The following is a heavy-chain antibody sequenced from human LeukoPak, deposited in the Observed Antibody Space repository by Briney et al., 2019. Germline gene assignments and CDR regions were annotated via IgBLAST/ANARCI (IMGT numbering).Heavy chain of an antibody. CDR1: GFTFRGHA. Sequence: PGGSLRLSCAASGFTFRGHAMSWVRQAPGKGLEWVSVISGSDGSTYYADSVKGRFTISRDNSKNTLYLQMNSLRAEDTAVYYCAKGYTNYLGYFDYWGQGTLVTVSS. CDR2: ISGSDGST. J-gene: IGHJ4*02. V-gene: IGHV3-23*01. CDR3: AKGYTNYLGYFDY. D-gene: IGHD4-11*01.